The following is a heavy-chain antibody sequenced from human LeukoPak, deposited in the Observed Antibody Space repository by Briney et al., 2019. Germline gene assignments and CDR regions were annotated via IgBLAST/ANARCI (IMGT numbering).Heavy chain of an antibody. CDR3: AKSVSSRGLIIPKTSRYFDY. D-gene: IGHD3-10*01. Sequence: GGSLRLSCAASGFTFSGYGIHWVRQAPGKGLEWVTFIWSDGSNKYYADSVKGRFTISRDNSKNTVYLQMNSLRAEDTAVYYCAKSVSSRGLIIPKTSRYFDYWGQGTLVTVSS. CDR1: GFTFSGYG. CDR2: IWSDGSNK. J-gene: IGHJ4*02. V-gene: IGHV3-30*02.